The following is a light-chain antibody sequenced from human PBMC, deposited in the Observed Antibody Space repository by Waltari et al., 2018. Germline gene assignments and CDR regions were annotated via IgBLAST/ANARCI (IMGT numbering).Light chain of an antibody. Sequence: QSVLTQPPSASGTPGQRATISCSGSTSNIGSNSVYWYQQLPGPAPKPLIYRNNQRPSGVPDRFSGSKSGTSASLAISGLRSEDEADYYCAAWDDSLSGPVFGGGTKLTVL. V-gene: IGLV1-47*01. CDR3: AAWDDSLSGPV. CDR2: RNN. J-gene: IGLJ3*02. CDR1: TSNIGSNS.